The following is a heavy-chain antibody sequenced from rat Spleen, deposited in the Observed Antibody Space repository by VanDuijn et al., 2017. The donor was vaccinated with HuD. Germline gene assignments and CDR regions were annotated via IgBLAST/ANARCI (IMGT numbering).Heavy chain of an antibody. Sequence: EVQLVESGGGLVQPGGSLKLSCVASGFTFNKYWMTWIRQAPGKGLEWIASITGSGGNTYYPDSMQGRLTISRDNAKSTLYLQMNSLRSEDTATYFCTREDVNYGSYFDYWGQGVMVTVSS. J-gene: IGHJ2*01. CDR3: TREDVNYGSYFDY. CDR1: GFTFNKYW. D-gene: IGHD1-3*01. CDR2: ITGSGGNT. V-gene: IGHV5-31*01.